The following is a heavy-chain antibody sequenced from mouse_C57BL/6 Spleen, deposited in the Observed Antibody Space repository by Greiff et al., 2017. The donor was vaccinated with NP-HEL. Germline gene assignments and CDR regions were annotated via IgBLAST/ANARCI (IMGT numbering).Heavy chain of an antibody. CDR3: AAYYYGSRESAWFAY. CDR2: IDPEDGET. D-gene: IGHD1-1*01. CDR1: GFNIKDYY. J-gene: IGHJ3*01. V-gene: IGHV14-2*01. Sequence: DVKLVESGAELVKPGASVKLSCTASGFNIKDYYMHWVKQRTEQGLEWIGRIDPEDGETKYAPKFQGKATITADTSSNTAYLQLSSLTSEDTSVYYCAAYYYGSRESAWFAYWGQGTLVTVSA.